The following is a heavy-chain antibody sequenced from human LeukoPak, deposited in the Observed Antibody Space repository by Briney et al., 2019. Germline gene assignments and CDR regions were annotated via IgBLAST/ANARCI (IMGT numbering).Heavy chain of an antibody. CDR2: SRNRANSYTT. Sequence: GGSLRLSCAASGFTFSDHYMDWVRQAPGQGLEWVGRSRNRANSYTTEYAPSVKARFTISRDDSKNSLYLQMNSLKTEDTAVYYCASDSQLGYFQHWGQGTLVTVSS. CDR3: ASDSQLGYFQH. CDR1: GFTFSDHY. D-gene: IGHD5-24*01. J-gene: IGHJ1*01. V-gene: IGHV3-72*01.